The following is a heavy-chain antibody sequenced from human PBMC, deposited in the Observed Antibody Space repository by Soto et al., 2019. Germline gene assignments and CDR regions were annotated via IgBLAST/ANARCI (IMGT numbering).Heavy chain of an antibody. CDR3: AKASSGGIIFDY. CDR2: ISWNSGSI. J-gene: IGHJ4*02. D-gene: IGHD2-15*01. V-gene: IGHV3-9*01. Sequence: EVQLVESGGGLVQPGRSLRLSCAASGFTFDDYAMHWVRQAPGKGLEWVSGISWNSGSIGYADSVKGRFTISRDNAKNSLYLQMNSLRAEDTALYYCAKASSGGIIFDYWGQGTLVTVSS. CDR1: GFTFDDYA.